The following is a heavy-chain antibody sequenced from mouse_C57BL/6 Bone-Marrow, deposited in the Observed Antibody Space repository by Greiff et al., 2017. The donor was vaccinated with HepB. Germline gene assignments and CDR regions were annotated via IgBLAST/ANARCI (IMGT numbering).Heavy chain of an antibody. CDR3: ARSYWKTYGSSYGY. CDR2: INPNNGGT. D-gene: IGHD1-1*01. J-gene: IGHJ2*01. Sequence: EVQLQQSGPELVKPGASVKISCKASGYTFTDYYMNWVKQSHGKSLEWIGDINPNNGGTSYNQKFKGKATLTVDKSSSTAYMELRSLTSEDSAVYYCARSYWKTYGSSYGYWGQVTTLTVSS. CDR1: GYTFTDYY. V-gene: IGHV1-26*01.